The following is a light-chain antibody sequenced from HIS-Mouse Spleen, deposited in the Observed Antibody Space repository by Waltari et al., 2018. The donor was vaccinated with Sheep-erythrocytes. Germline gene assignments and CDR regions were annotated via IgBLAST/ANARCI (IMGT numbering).Light chain of an antibody. CDR2: SNN. CDR1: SSNIGSNT. CDR3: AAWDDSLNGVV. V-gene: IGLV1-44*01. J-gene: IGLJ2*01. Sequence: QSVLTQPPSASATPGQRVTISCSGRSSNIGSNTVNWYQQLPGTAPKLLIYSNNQRPSGVPDRFSGSKSGTSASLAISGLQSEDEADYYCAAWDDSLNGVVFGGGTKLTVL.